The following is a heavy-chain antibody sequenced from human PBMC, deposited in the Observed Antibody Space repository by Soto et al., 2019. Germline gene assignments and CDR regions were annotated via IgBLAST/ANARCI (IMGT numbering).Heavy chain of an antibody. Sequence: PSETLSLTCTVSGGSISSYYWSWIRQPAGKGLEWVGRIYTSGSTNYNPSLKSRVTMSVDTSKNQFSLKLSSVTAADTAAYYCARDGDNWNYWYFDYWGQGTLVTVSS. J-gene: IGHJ4*02. V-gene: IGHV4-4*07. CDR2: IYTSGST. D-gene: IGHD1-7*01. CDR1: GGSISSYY. CDR3: ARDGDNWNYWYFDY.